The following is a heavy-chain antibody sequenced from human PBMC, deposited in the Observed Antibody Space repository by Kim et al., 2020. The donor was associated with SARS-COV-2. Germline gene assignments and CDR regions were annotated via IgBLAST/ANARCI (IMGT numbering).Heavy chain of an antibody. Sequence: DSVKCRFTISRDNAKNSLYLQMNSLRVEDTALYYCVKAGPVVREKNAFDIWGQGTMVTVSS. V-gene: IGHV3-9*01. D-gene: IGHD1-26*01. J-gene: IGHJ3*02. CDR3: VKAGPVVREKNAFDI.